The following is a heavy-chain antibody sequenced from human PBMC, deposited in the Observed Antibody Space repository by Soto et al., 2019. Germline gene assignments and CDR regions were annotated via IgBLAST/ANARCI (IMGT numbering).Heavy chain of an antibody. CDR1: GGTFSRYS. CDR2: IVPMYDTP. J-gene: IGHJ3*02. D-gene: IGHD6-19*01. CDR3: ARERRDRPEAGSDAFEM. Sequence: QVQLVQSGADMKNPGSSVRVSCKASGGTFSRYSISWVRQAPGQGPEWIGGIVPMYDTPVYSQKFQGRVTITADESTTTAYMELSSLRSDDTAVYFCARERRDRPEAGSDAFEMWGQGTVVTVSS. V-gene: IGHV1-69*01.